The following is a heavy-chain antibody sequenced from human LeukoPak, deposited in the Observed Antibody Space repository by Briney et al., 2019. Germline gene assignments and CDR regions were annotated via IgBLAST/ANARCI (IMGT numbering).Heavy chain of an antibody. V-gene: IGHV3-48*01. Sequence: GGSLRLSCAASGFIFSSYSMNWVRQAPGKGLEWVSYISSSSRTIYYTDSVKGRFTISRDNAKNSLYLQMNSLRAEDTAVYCCVRRGASSGGLDYWGQGTLVTVSS. CDR1: GFIFSSYS. J-gene: IGHJ4*02. CDR2: ISSSSRTI. CDR3: VRRGASSGGLDY. D-gene: IGHD6-19*01.